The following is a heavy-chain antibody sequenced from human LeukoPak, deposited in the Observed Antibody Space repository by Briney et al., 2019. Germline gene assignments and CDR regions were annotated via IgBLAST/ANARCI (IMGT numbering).Heavy chain of an antibody. CDR2: IIPIFGTA. CDR1: GGTFSSYA. CDR3: ARGPRYCSSTSCYTGGNYYYYYMDV. V-gene: IGHV1-69*13. Sequence: SVRVSCKASGGTFSSYAISWVRQAPGQGLEWMGGIIPIFGTANYAQKFQGRVTITADESTSTAYMELSSLRSEDTAVYYCARGPRYCSSTSCYTGGNYYYYYMDVWGKGTTVTVSS. D-gene: IGHD2-2*02. J-gene: IGHJ6*03.